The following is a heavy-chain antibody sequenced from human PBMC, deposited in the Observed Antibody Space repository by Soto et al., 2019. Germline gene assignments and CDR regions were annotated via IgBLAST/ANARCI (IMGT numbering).Heavy chain of an antibody. V-gene: IGHV4-39*01. CDR3: ARTDYGTAYFDP. D-gene: IGHD3-10*01. J-gene: IGHJ5*02. Sequence: PSETLSLTCTVSNDSIRSGTYYWAWIRQPPGRGLEWMGSLSYLGTTDYNPSLKSRVTISKDASKNQFSLKLSSVTAADTAVYYCARTDYGTAYFDPWGQGSLVTVSS. CDR2: LSYLGTT. CDR1: NDSIRSGTYY.